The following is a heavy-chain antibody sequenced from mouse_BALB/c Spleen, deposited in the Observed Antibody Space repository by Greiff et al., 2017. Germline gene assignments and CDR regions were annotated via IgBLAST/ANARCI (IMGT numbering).Heavy chain of an antibody. CDR2: ISSGGST. V-gene: IGHV5-6-5*01. J-gene: IGHJ2*01. CDR3: ARGYGNYPYYFDY. D-gene: IGHD2-1*01. Sequence: DVMLVESGGGLVKPGGSLKLSCAASGFTFSSYAMSWVRQTPEKRLEWVASISSGGSTYYPDSVKGRFTISRDNARNILYLQMSSLRSEDTAMYYCARGYGNYPYYFDYWGQGTTLTVSS. CDR1: GFTFSSYA.